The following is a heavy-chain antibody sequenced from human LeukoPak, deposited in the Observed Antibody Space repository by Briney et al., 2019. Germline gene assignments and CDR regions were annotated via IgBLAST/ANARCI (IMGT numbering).Heavy chain of an antibody. J-gene: IGHJ3*01. CDR1: GFTFSSYA. D-gene: IGHD1-7*01. CDR3: AKDPRYNYNWNLSAFDL. V-gene: IGHV3-23*01. CDR2: ISDSGGFT. Sequence: PGGSLRLSCAASGFTFSSYAMSWVRQAPGKGLEWVSAISDSGGFTYYADSVKGRFTISRDNSKNTLYLQMNSLRAEDTAVYYCAKDPRYNYNWNLSAFDLWGQGTMVTVSS.